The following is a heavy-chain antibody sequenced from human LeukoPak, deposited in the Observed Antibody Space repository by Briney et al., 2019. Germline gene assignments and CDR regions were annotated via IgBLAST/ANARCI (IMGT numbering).Heavy chain of an antibody. J-gene: IGHJ3*02. CDR3: ATYGLGQQRNAFES. CDR1: EFTFSNYW. Sequence: PGGSLRLSCVASEFTFSNYWMSWVRQAPGKGLEWVANIKQDGSEKYYVDSVKGRFTISRVNAENSLYLQMNILRAEDTAVYHCATYGLGQQRNAFESWGQGTLVTVSS. CDR2: IKQDGSEK. V-gene: IGHV3-7*01. D-gene: IGHD6-13*01.